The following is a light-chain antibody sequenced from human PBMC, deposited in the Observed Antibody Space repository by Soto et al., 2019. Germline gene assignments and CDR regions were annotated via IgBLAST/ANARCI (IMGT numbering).Light chain of an antibody. V-gene: IGLV2-8*01. J-gene: IGLJ1*01. CDR1: KNDIGVYDF. CDR3: KSYAGSNTYV. Sequence: QLVLTQPPSASGSPGQSVTISCTGTKNDIGVYDFVSWYQHHPGKAPRLIIYEVVQRPSGVPDRFSGSKSGNTASLTVSGLQDADEADYFCKSYAGSNTYVFGSGTKLTVL. CDR2: EVV.